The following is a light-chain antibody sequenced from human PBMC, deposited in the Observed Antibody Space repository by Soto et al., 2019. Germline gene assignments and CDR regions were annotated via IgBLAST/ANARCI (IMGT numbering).Light chain of an antibody. J-gene: IGLJ1*01. CDR3: AAWDDTSSFV. Sequence: QAVVTQPPSASGTPGQRVIISCSGSSSNIGRNTVNWYQHLPGTAPRLFIYTNDQRPSGVPDRFSGSKSGTSASLAISGLQSEDETDYYCAAWDDTSSFVFGTGTKLTVL. CDR1: SSNIGRNT. CDR2: TND. V-gene: IGLV1-44*01.